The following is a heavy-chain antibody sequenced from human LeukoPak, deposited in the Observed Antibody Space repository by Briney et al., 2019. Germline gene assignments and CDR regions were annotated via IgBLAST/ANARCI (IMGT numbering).Heavy chain of an antibody. CDR1: GYTFTGYY. CDR2: INPNSGGT. D-gene: IGHD6-13*01. J-gene: IGHJ4*02. CDR3: AASDIAAAGHIDY. V-gene: IGHV1-2*02. Sequence: ASVKVSCKASGYTFTGYYMHWARQAPGQGLEWMGWINPNSGGTNYAQKFQGRVTMTRDTSISTAYMELSRLRSDDTAVYYCAASDIAAAGHIDYWGQGTLVTVSS.